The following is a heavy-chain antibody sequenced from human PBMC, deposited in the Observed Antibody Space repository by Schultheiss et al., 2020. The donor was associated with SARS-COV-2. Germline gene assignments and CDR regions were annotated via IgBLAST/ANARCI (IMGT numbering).Heavy chain of an antibody. V-gene: IGHV1-2*06. J-gene: IGHJ5*02. D-gene: IGHD2-2*01. CDR3: ARGHSPAAAAMGDNSFDP. CDR2: INPNSGGT. Sequence: ASVKVSCKASGYTFTGYYMHWVRQAPGQGLEWMGRINPNSGGTNYAQKFQGRVTMTRDTSISTAYMELSRLTSDDTAVYYCARGHSPAAAAMGDNSFDPWGQGTQVTVSS. CDR1: GYTFTGYY.